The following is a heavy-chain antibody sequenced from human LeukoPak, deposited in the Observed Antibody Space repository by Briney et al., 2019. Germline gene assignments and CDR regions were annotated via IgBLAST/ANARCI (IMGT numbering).Heavy chain of an antibody. CDR3: TGHYGMNV. CDR1: GFTFSSSW. J-gene: IGHJ6*02. V-gene: IGHV3-7*01. CDR2: INQDGSEK. Sequence: VGSLRLSCAASGFTFSSSWMTWVRQAPGKGLEWVANINQDGSEKYYVDSVRGRFTISRDNARNSLYLQMHSLRAEDTAVFYCTGHYGMNVWGQGTTVTVSS.